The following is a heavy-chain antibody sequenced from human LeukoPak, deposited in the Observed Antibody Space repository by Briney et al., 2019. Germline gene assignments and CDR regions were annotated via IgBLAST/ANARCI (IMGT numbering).Heavy chain of an antibody. CDR3: ATFYGDSAPPPFTV. J-gene: IGHJ3*01. Sequence: GASVKVSCKASGYKFNSFGVTWVRQAPGQGLEWVGWGASDHTHGSTSARNVQGRVTLTTDPSTSTAYMELRGLVSADTAVYYCATFYGDSAPPPFTVWGQGTMVTVTS. CDR1: GYKFNSFG. V-gene: IGHV1-18*01. CDR2: GASDHTHGS. D-gene: IGHD4-17*01.